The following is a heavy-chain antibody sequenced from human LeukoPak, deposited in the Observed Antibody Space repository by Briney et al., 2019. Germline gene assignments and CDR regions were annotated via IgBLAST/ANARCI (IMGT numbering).Heavy chain of an antibody. CDR2: INPNSGGT. V-gene: IGHV1-2*04. J-gene: IGHJ6*02. CDR3: ARDTCRYCSGGSPGMDV. D-gene: IGHD2-15*01. Sequence: ASVKVSCKASGYTFTSYYMHWVRQAPGQGLEWMGWINPNSGGTNYAQKFQGWVTMTRDTSISTAYMELSRLRSDDTAVYYCARDTCRYCSGGSPGMDVWGQGTTVTVSS. CDR1: GYTFTSYY.